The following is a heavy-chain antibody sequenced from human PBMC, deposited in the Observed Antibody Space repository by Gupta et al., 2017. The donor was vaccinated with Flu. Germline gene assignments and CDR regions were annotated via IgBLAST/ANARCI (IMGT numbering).Heavy chain of an antibody. Sequence: PPGKALEWLAHIFPPGEKSHSPSLKSRLTISKDTSKSQVVLTMTNMDPVDTATFYCARIRAGDGYNYGGADYYGMDVWGQGTTVTVSS. J-gene: IGHJ6*02. V-gene: IGHV2-26*01. CDR2: IFPPGEK. D-gene: IGHD5-12*01. CDR3: ARIRAGDGYNYGGADYYGMDV.